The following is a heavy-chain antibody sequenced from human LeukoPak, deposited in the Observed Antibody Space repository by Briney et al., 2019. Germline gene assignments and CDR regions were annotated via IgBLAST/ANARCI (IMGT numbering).Heavy chain of an antibody. Sequence: GGSLRLSCAASGFTFTSYDMGWVRQAPGKGLEWVSAISGDVRSTFYADSVRGRFTISRGNSKNTLSLQMNSLRADDTAVYYCVKRVDYSEKYYFDSWGRGTLVTVSS. J-gene: IGHJ4*02. CDR1: GFTFTSYD. V-gene: IGHV3-23*01. CDR3: VKRVDYSEKYYFDS. D-gene: IGHD4-11*01. CDR2: ISGDVRST.